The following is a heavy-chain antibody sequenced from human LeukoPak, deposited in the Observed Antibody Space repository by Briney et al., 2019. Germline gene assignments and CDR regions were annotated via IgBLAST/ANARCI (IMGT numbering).Heavy chain of an antibody. CDR1: GFTFSSYS. V-gene: IGHV3-48*04. D-gene: IGHD3-10*01. CDR3: ARDNGSGSFPSFDY. Sequence: PGGSLRLSCAASGFTFSSYSMNWVRQAPGKGLEWVSYISSSSSTIYYADSVKGRFTISRDNAKNSLYLQMNSLRAEDTAVYYCARDNGSGSFPSFDYWGQGTLVTVSS. J-gene: IGHJ4*02. CDR2: ISSSSSTI.